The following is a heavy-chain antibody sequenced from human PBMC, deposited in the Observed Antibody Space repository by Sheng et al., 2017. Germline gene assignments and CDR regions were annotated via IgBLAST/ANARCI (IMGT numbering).Heavy chain of an antibody. CDR3: AHTAVDYYYYMDV. CDR1: GFTFNIYG. CDR2: ISYDGSNK. J-gene: IGHJ6*03. Sequence: ESGGGVVQPGRSLRLSCAASGFTFNIYGMHWVRQAPGKGLEWVALISYDGSNKYYADSVKGRFTISRDNSKHTLYLQMNSLRAEDTAVYYCAHTAVDYYYYMDVWGQGTTVTVSS. V-gene: IGHV3-30*03.